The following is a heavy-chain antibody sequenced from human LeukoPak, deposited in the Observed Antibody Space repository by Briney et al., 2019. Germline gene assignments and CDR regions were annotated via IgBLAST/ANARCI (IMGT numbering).Heavy chain of an antibody. CDR1: GFTVSSSY. CDR3: ARSTTVTPPFIS. D-gene: IGHD4-11*01. Sequence: GGSLGLSCAASGFTVSSSYMSWVRQAPGKGLEWVSVIYSGGSTYYADSVKGRFTISRDNSKNTLFLQMNSLRAEDTAVYYCARSTTVTPPFISWGQGTLVTVSS. V-gene: IGHV3-66*01. J-gene: IGHJ4*02. CDR2: IYSGGST.